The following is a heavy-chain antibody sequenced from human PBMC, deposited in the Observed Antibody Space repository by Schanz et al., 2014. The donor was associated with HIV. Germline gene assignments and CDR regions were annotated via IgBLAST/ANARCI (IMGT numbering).Heavy chain of an antibody. CDR3: ARGRNYDILTGYGYYFDY. Sequence: QLQLQESGSGLVKPSETLSLTCTVSGGSISSYYWSWIRQPPGKGLEWIGYIYYSGSTNYNPSLKSRVTISVDTSKNQFSLKLTSVTAADTAVFYCARGRNYDILTGYGYYFDYWGQGTLVTVSS. CDR1: GGSISSYY. V-gene: IGHV4-59*01. CDR2: IYYSGST. J-gene: IGHJ4*02. D-gene: IGHD3-9*01.